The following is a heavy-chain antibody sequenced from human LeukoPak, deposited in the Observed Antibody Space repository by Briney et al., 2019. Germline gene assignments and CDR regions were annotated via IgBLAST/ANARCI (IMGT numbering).Heavy chain of an antibody. D-gene: IGHD4-17*01. CDR2: IYSGGST. CDR1: GFTVSSNY. V-gene: IGHV3-53*01. Sequence: GGSLRLSCAASGFTVSSNYMSWVRQAPGKGLEWVSVIYSGGSTYYADSVKGRFTISRDNSKNTLYLQMNNLRAEDTAVYYCARAGDYGDCFDYWGQGTLVTVSS. CDR3: ARAGDYGDCFDY. J-gene: IGHJ4*02.